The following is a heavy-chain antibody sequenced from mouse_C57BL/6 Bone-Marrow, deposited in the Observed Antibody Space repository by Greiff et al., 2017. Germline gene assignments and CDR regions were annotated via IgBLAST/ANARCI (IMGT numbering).Heavy chain of an antibody. CDR3: VRQRGYGSSYDWYFDV. CDR2: IRSKSNNYAT. Sequence: EVMLVESGGGLVQPKGSLKLSCAASGFSFNTYAMNWVRQAPGKGLEWVARIRSKSNNYATYYADSVKDRFTISRDDSESMLYLQMNNLKTEDTAMYYCVRQRGYGSSYDWYFDVWGTGTTVTVSS. D-gene: IGHD1-1*01. CDR1: GFSFNTYA. V-gene: IGHV10-1*01. J-gene: IGHJ1*03.